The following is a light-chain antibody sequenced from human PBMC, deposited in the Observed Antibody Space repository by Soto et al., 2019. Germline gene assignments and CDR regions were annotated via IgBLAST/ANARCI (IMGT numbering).Light chain of an antibody. CDR2: GAS. V-gene: IGKV3-15*01. CDR1: QSVSSN. Sequence: EIVMTQSPATLSVSPGERATLSCRASQSVSSNLAWYQQKPGRAPRLLIYGASTRATGFPARFSGSGSGTDFTLTISSLQSEDFAVYYCQQYNNWPPWTFGQGTKVEIK. CDR3: QQYNNWPPWT. J-gene: IGKJ1*01.